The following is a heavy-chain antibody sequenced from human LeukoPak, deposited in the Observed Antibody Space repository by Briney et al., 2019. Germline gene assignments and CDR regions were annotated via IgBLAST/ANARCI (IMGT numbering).Heavy chain of an antibody. CDR3: AKVSSSFMITFGGVTFDY. V-gene: IGHV3-30*02. J-gene: IGHJ4*02. CDR2: IRYDGSNR. D-gene: IGHD3-16*01. Sequence: GGTLRLSCAASGFTFSSYGMHWVRQAPGKGLEWVAFIRYDGSNRYYADSVKGRFTISRDNSKNTLYLQMNSLRAEDTAVYYCAKVSSSFMITFGGVTFDYWGQGTLVTVSS. CDR1: GFTFSSYG.